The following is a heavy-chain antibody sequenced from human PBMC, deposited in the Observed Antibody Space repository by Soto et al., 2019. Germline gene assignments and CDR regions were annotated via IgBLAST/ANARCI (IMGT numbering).Heavy chain of an antibody. CDR3: SREEYSSGYYPYGMEV. Sequence: SVEVSCKASGGTFSSYAISWVRQAPGQGLEWMGVIIPIFGTASYAQKFQGRVTITAEESTSTAYMELSSLRSADTAVYYRSREEYSSGYYPYGMEVGGQGTTVTVSS. D-gene: IGHD3-22*01. J-gene: IGHJ6*01. CDR2: IIPIFGTA. CDR1: GGTFSSYA. V-gene: IGHV1-69*13.